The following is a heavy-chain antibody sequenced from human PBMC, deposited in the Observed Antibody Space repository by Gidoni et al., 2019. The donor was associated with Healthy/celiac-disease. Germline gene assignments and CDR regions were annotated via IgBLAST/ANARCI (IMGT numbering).Heavy chain of an antibody. CDR1: GYTFTSYY. D-gene: IGHD4-17*01. CDR3: ARDLNYGDYWSNYYYGMDV. Sequence: QVQLVQSGAEVKNPGASVKVSCKASGYTFTSYYMHWVRQAPGQGLEWMGIINPSGGSTSYAQKFQGRVTMTRDTSTSTVYMELSSLRSEDTAVYYCARDLNYGDYWSNYYYGMDVWGQGTTVTVSS. CDR2: INPSGGST. J-gene: IGHJ6*02. V-gene: IGHV1-46*01.